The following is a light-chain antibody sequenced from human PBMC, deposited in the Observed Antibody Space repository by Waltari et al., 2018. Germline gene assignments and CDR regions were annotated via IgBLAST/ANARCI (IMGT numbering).Light chain of an antibody. CDR3: QQYYSTPPLT. J-gene: IGKJ4*01. CDR1: QSVLYSSNNKNY. V-gene: IGKV4-1*01. Sequence: DIVMTQSPDSLAVSLGEWATINCKSSQSVLYSSNNKNYLAWYQQKPGQPPRLLIYWASTRASGVPDRFSGSGSETDFTLTISSLQAEDVAVYYCQQYYSTPPLTFGGGTKVEIK. CDR2: WAS.